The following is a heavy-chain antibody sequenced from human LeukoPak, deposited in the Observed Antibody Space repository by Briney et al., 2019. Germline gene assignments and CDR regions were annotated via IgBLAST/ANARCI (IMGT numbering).Heavy chain of an antibody. CDR1: GDSVSNNSAA. CDR3: TRSDCSSGRCPGFDN. Sequence: SQTLSLTCGISGDSVSNNSAAWNWIRQSPSRGLEWLGRTYYRSKWFINYAPFVKSRIIINPDTPKNPVSLQLNSVTPEDTAVYYCTRSDCSSGRCPGFDNWGQGTLVTVSS. V-gene: IGHV6-1*01. CDR2: TYYRSKWFI. D-gene: IGHD6-19*01. J-gene: IGHJ4*02.